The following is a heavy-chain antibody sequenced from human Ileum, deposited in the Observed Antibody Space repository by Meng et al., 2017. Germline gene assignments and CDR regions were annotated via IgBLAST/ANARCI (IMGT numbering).Heavy chain of an antibody. CDR1: GFTFSNYA. J-gene: IGHJ4*02. CDR3: ANGYRPDY. V-gene: IGHV3-23*01. Sequence: GGSLRLSCVASGFTFSNYAMSWVRQAPGKGLEWVSGMNSDGSATDYADSVKGRFTISRDNSENTFYMQMNSLRVEDTAVYYCANGYRPDYWGQGTLVTVSS. D-gene: IGHD2-15*01. CDR2: MNSDGSAT.